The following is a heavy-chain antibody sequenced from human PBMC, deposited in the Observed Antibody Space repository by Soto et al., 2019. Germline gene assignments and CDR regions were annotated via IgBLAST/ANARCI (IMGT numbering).Heavy chain of an antibody. V-gene: IGHV3-30*18. Sequence: QVQLVESGGGVVQPGRSLRLSCAASGFTFSRYGMHWVRQAPGKRLEWVAVISYDGSNKYYADSVKGRFTISRDNSKNTLYLQMNSLRAEDTAVYYCAKDETAAGDFDYWGQGTLVTVSS. J-gene: IGHJ4*02. CDR1: GFTFSRYG. CDR2: ISYDGSNK. D-gene: IGHD6-13*01. CDR3: AKDETAAGDFDY.